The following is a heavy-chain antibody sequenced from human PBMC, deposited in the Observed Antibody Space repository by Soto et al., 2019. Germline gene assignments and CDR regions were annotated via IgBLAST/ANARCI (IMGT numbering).Heavy chain of an antibody. CDR3: ARGGIAAAGAYYYGMDV. J-gene: IGHJ6*02. V-gene: IGHV1-69*13. CDR2: IIPIFGTA. Sequence: GSSVKVSCKASGGTFSSYAISWVRQAPGQGLEWMGGIIPIFGTANYAQKFQGRVTITADESTSTAYMELSSLRSEDTAMYYCARGGIAAAGAYYYGMDVWGQGTTVSVSS. D-gene: IGHD6-13*01. CDR1: GGTFSSYA.